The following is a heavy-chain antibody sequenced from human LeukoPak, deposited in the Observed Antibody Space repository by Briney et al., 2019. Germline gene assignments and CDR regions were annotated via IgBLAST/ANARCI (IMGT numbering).Heavy chain of an antibody. CDR3: AKKGGPSSNWDGTFDI. D-gene: IGHD6-13*01. CDR2: IYHSGST. J-gene: IGHJ3*02. CDR1: GGSISSNNW. V-gene: IGHV4-4*02. Sequence: PSGTLSLTCAVSGGSISSNNWWSWVRQPPGKGLEWIGEIYHSGSTNYNPSLKSRVTISVDKSKNQFSLNLSSVTAADTAVYYCAKKGGPSSNWDGTFDIWGQGTMVTVSS.